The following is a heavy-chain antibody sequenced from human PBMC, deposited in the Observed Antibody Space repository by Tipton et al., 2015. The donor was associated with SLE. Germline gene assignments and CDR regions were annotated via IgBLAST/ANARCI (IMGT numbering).Heavy chain of an antibody. D-gene: IGHD2-2*02. Sequence: GSLRLSCAASGFTFSDYWMIWVRQAPGKGLEWVANINPDGGVTRSADSVKGRFTISRDNPKNSLFLQMNSLRAEDTAVYYCSYTINGGFGHDWDQGSLVTVSS. V-gene: IGHV3-7*01. J-gene: IGHJ4*02. CDR1: GFTFSDYW. CDR2: INPDGGVT. CDR3: SYTINGGFGHD.